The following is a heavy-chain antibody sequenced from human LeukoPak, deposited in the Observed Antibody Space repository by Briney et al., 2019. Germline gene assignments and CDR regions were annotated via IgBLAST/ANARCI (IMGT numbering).Heavy chain of an antibody. CDR3: ARLGYSSSRKNLVWFDP. CDR1: GYTFTSYD. J-gene: IGHJ5*02. D-gene: IGHD6-13*01. CDR2: MNPNSGNT. V-gene: IGHV1-8*01. Sequence: GASVKVSCKASGYTFTSYDINWVRQATGQGLEWMGWMNPNSGNTGYAQKFQGRVTMTRNTSISTAYMELSSLRSEDTAVYYCARLGYSSSRKNLVWFDPWGQGTLVTVSS.